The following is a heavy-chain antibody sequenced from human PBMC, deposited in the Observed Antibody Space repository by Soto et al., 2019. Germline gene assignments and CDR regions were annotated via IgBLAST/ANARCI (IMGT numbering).Heavy chain of an antibody. CDR2: ISAYNGNT. J-gene: IGHJ4*02. D-gene: IGHD3-22*01. CDR3: ARTAPPWVVITNPFDC. CDR1: GYTFTSYG. V-gene: IGHV1-18*01. Sequence: ASVKVSCKASGYTFTSYGISWVRQAPGQGLEWMGWISAYNGNTNYAQKLQGRVTMTTDTSTSTAYMELRSLRSDDTAVYYCARTAPPWVVITNPFDCWGQGTLVTVSS.